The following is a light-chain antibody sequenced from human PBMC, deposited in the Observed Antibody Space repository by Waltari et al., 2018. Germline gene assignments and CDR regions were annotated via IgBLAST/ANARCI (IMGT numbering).Light chain of an antibody. J-gene: IGLJ2*01. Sequence: SSELTQDPAVSVALGQTVRIPCHGASLRSYYALWYQQRPGQAPILVMYDKNNRPSGVPDRFSGSSSHNTASLTITGAQAEDEASYYCHSRDASGVAGSFGGGTKLTVL. CDR2: DKN. CDR3: HSRDASGVAGS. V-gene: IGLV3-19*01. CDR1: SLRSYY.